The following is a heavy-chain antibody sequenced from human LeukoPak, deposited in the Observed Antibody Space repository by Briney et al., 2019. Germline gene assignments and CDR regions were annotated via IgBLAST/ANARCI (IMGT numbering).Heavy chain of an antibody. J-gene: IGHJ4*02. V-gene: IGHV4-4*07. CDR3: ARYSSSSKEDYFDY. CDR1: GGSISSYY. CDR2: IYTSGST. D-gene: IGHD6-6*01. Sequence: PSETLSLTCTVSGGSISSYYWSWIRQPAGKGLEWIGRIYTSGSTNYNPSLKSRVTMSVDTSKNQFSLKLSSVTAADTAVYYCARYSSSSKEDYFDYWGQGTLVTVSS.